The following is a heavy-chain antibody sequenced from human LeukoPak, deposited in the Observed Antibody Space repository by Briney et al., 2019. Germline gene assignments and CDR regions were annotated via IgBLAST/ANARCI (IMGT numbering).Heavy chain of an antibody. D-gene: IGHD1-1*01. Sequence: GGSLRLSGAASGFIISGYAMSWVRQAPGKGLEWVSSISYSGDGTKYADSVKGRCTISREDSKNTLYLQMNSLRAEDTAVYYCAKGETPDNSYNYFAPWGQGTLVTVSS. CDR1: GFIISGYA. V-gene: IGHV3-23*01. J-gene: IGHJ5*02. CDR2: ISYSGDGT. CDR3: AKGETPDNSYNYFAP.